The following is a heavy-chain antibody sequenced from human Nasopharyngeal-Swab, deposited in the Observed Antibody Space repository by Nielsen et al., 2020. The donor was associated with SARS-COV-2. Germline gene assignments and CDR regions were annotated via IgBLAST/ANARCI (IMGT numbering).Heavy chain of an antibody. CDR3: ARFGVSGDGFDY. J-gene: IGHJ4*02. D-gene: IGHD3-10*01. Sequence: SETLSLTCAVYGGSFSGYYWSWIRRPPGKGLEWIGEINQSGSTNYTPSLKSRVTISLDTSKNQFSLKLSSVTAADTAVYYCARFGVSGDGFDYWGQGTLVTLSS. V-gene: IGHV4-34*01. CDR1: GGSFSGYY. CDR2: INQSGST.